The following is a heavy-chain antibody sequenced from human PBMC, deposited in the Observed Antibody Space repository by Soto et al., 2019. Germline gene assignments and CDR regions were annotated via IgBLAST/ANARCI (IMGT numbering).Heavy chain of an antibody. CDR1: GFAFYYYN. CDR3: VTGYHSDY. Sequence: PGGSLRLSCAASGFAFYYYNMNWVRQAPGRGLEWVASIKNDGSEKYYMDSLKGRFTISRDNALNSLYLQMNSLRAEDTAVYFCVTGYHSDYWGQGTLVTVSS. D-gene: IGHD5-18*01. CDR2: IKNDGSEK. J-gene: IGHJ4*02. V-gene: IGHV3-7*03.